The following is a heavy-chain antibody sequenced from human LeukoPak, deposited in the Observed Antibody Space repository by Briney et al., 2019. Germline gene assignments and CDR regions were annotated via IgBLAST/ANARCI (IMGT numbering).Heavy chain of an antibody. CDR3: ARSHSSGWYYFDY. CDR1: GGTFSSYA. J-gene: IGHJ4*02. D-gene: IGHD6-19*01. Sequence: GASVKVSCKASGGTFSSYAISWVRQAPGQGLEWMGGIISIFGTANYAQKFQGRVTITADESTSTAYMELSSLRSEDTAVYYCARSHSSGWYYFDYWGQGTLVTVSS. V-gene: IGHV1-69*13. CDR2: IISIFGTA.